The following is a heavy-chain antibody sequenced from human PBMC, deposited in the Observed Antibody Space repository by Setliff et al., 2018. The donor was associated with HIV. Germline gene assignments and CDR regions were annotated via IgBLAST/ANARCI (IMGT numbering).Heavy chain of an antibody. Sequence: PGGSLRLSCAASGFTFSDYSMSWVRQAPGKGLEWVSYISSSNSIYYADSVKGRFTIFRDNAKNSVFLQMNSLRAEDTGVYYCATQTGFYNSHWYDYWGQGTMVTVSS. CDR1: GFTFSDYS. J-gene: IGHJ4*02. CDR3: ATQTGFYNSHWYDY. D-gene: IGHD6-13*01. V-gene: IGHV3-48*04. CDR2: ISSSNSI.